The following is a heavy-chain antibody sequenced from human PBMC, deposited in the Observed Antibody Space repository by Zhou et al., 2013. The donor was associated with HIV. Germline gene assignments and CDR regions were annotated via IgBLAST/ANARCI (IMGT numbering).Heavy chain of an antibody. D-gene: IGHD3-3*01. V-gene: IGHV1-69*05. CDR3: AREGTLGVVTSNWFDP. J-gene: IGHJ5*02. CDR2: IIPIFGTA. Sequence: QVQLVQSGAEVKKPGSSVKVSCKASGGTFSSYAISWVRQAPGQGLEWMGGIIPIFGTANYAQKFQGRVTITTDESTSTAYMELSSLRSEDTAVYYCAREGTLGVVTSNWFDPWGQGTPGHRLL. CDR1: GGTFSSYA.